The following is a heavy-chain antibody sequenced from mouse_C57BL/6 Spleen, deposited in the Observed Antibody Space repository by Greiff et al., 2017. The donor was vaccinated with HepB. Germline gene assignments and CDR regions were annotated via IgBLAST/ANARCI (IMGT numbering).Heavy chain of an antibody. J-gene: IGHJ2*01. Sequence: LQESGPELVKPGASVKISCKASGYAFSSSWMNWVKQRPGKGLEWIGRIYPGDGDTNYNGKFKGKATLTADKSSSTAYMQLSSLTSEDSAVYFCAINWDDYWGQGTTLTVSS. D-gene: IGHD4-1*01. V-gene: IGHV1-82*01. CDR2: IYPGDGDT. CDR3: AINWDDY. CDR1: GYAFSSSW.